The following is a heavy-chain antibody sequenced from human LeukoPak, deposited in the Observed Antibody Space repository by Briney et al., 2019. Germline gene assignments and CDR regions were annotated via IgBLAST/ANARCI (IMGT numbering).Heavy chain of an antibody. CDR2: IYYGGST. D-gene: IGHD4-17*01. CDR1: GGSISSSSYF. V-gene: IGHV4-39*01. J-gene: IGHJ4*02. Sequence: PSETLSLTCTVSGGSISSSSYFWGWIRQPPGKGLEWIGSIYYGGSTYYNPSLKSRVTISVDTSKNQFSLKLSSVTAADTAVYYCARQGRDGDYFDYWGQGTLVTVSS. CDR3: ARQGRDGDYFDY.